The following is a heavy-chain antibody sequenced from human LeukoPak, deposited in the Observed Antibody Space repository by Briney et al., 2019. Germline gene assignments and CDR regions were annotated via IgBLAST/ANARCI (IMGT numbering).Heavy chain of an antibody. Sequence: SETLSLTCAVYGGSFSGYYWSWIRQPPGKGLEWIGEIYHTGSTNYNPSLKSRVTMSVDKSKNQFSLKLSSVTAADTAIYYCARDTGGRGRLDAFDIWGQGTMVTVSS. D-gene: IGHD3-10*01. V-gene: IGHV4-34*01. CDR1: GGSFSGYY. CDR3: ARDTGGRGRLDAFDI. J-gene: IGHJ3*02. CDR2: IYHTGST.